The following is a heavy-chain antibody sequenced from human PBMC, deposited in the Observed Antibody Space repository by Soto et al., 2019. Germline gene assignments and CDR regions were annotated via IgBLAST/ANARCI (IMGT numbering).Heavy chain of an antibody. CDR2: IYYSGST. V-gene: IGHV4-31*03. J-gene: IGHJ4*02. CDR1: GGSISSGGYY. Sequence: QVQLQESGPGLVKPSQTLSLTCTVSGGSISSGGYYWSWIHQHPGKGLEWIGYIYYSGSTYYNPSLKSRVTISVDTSKNQFSLKLSSVTAADTAVYYCARYCSGGSCYSEEGGFDYWGQGTLVTVSS. CDR3: ARYCSGGSCYSEEGGFDY. D-gene: IGHD2-15*01.